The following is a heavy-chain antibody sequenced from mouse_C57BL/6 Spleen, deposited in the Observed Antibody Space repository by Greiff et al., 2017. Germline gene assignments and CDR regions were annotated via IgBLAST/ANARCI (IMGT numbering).Heavy chain of an antibody. V-gene: IGHV1-15*01. CDR2: IDPETGGT. J-gene: IGHJ3*01. Sequence: QVQLQQSGAELVRPGASVTLSCKASGYTFTDYEMHWVKQTPVHGLEWIGAIDPETGGTAYNQKFKGKAILTADKSSSTAYMGLSSLTSEDSAVYSCTRSDGYSFAWFAYWGQGTLVTVSA. D-gene: IGHD2-3*01. CDR3: TRSDGYSFAWFAY. CDR1: GYTFTDYE.